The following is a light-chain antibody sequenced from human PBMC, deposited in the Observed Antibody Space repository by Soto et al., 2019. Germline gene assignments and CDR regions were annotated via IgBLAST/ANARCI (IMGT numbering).Light chain of an antibody. CDR1: SSDVGAYKY. Sequence: QSVLTQPPSASGSPGQSVTISCTGTSSDVGAYKYVSWYQQYPGKAPKHMIYEVSKLTSGVPARFSGSKSGNTASLTVSGLPSEDESDYYCTSYVGSDTWVFGGGTKLTV. CDR2: EVS. J-gene: IGLJ3*02. CDR3: TSYVGSDTWV. V-gene: IGLV2-8*01.